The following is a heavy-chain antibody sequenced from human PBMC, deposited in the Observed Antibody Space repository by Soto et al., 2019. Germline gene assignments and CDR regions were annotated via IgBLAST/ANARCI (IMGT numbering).Heavy chain of an antibody. J-gene: IGHJ6*02. CDR3: ARGGYGAGSYLGYYYGMDV. D-gene: IGHD3-10*01. CDR1: GGTFSSYA. V-gene: IGHV1-69*13. CDR2: IIPIFGTA. Sequence: SVKVSCKASGGTFSSYAISWVRQAPGQGLEWMGGIIPIFGTANYAQKFQGRVTITADESTSTAYMELSSLRSEDTAVYYCARGGYGAGSYLGYYYGMDVWGQGTTVTVSS.